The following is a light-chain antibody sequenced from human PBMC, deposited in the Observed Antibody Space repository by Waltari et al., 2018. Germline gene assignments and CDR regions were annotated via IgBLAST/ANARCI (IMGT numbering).Light chain of an antibody. Sequence: DIQMTQSPSSLSASAGDRVTIPCRASQGISTYLNWYQQKPGRAPNRLIYAASSLESVVPSRFSGSGSGTDFTLTISSLQPEDFATYYCLQYDSNPLTFGGGTKVEIK. J-gene: IGKJ4*01. CDR2: AAS. V-gene: IGKV1-17*01. CDR3: LQYDSNPLT. CDR1: QGISTY.